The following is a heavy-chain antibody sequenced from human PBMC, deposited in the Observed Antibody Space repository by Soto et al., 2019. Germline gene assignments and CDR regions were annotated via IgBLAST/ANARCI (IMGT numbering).Heavy chain of an antibody. CDR1: GFTFSSYS. CDR3: ARATHYYYGMDV. Sequence: EVQLVESGGGMVKPGGSLRLSCAASGFTFSSYSMNWVRQAPGKGLEWVSSISSSSSYIYYADSVKGRFTISRDNAKNSLYLQMNSLRAEDTAVYYCARATHYYYGMDVWGQGTTVTVSS. CDR2: ISSSSSYI. V-gene: IGHV3-21*01. J-gene: IGHJ6*02.